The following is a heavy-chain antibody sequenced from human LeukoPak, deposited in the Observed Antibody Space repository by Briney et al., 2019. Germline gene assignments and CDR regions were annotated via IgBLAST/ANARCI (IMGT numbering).Heavy chain of an antibody. V-gene: IGHV3-7*01. CDR2: IKQDGSER. CDR1: GFTFSRFW. J-gene: IGHJ4*02. CDR3: ARIEPDNSGWLY. Sequence: GGSLRLSCAGSGFTFSRFWLSWVRQAPGKGLEWVANIKQDGSERYYVDSVKGRFSISRDNAKSSLYLEMKTLRVEDTAVYYCARIEPDNSGWLYWGQGTLVTVSS. D-gene: IGHD3-22*01.